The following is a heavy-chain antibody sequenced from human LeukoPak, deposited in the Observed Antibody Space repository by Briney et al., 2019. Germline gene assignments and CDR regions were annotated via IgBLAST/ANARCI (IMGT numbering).Heavy chain of an antibody. V-gene: IGHV4-59*01. Sequence: SETLSLTCTVSGGSISSYYWSWIRQPPGKGLEWIGYISYSGSTNFNPSLKSRVTISVDTSKNQFSLKLSSVTAADTAVYYCARVGSGYDFFDYWGQGTLVTVSS. J-gene: IGHJ4*02. CDR3: ARVGSGYDFFDY. CDR2: ISYSGST. D-gene: IGHD3/OR15-3a*01. CDR1: GGSISSYY.